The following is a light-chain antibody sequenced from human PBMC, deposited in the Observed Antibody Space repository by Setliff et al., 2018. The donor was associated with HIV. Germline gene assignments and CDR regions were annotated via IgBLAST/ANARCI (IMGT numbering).Light chain of an antibody. CDR3: CSNTGSNTYV. V-gene: IGLV2-11*01. J-gene: IGLJ1*01. CDR1: FRDVGDSNY. CDR2: DVY. Sequence: QSALTQPLSVSGSPGQSVTISCTGTFRDVGDSNYVSWYQQYPGKAPKLIIYDVYKRPSGVPDRLSGSKSGNTASLTISGLQAEDEADYYCCSNTGSNTYVFGSGTKV.